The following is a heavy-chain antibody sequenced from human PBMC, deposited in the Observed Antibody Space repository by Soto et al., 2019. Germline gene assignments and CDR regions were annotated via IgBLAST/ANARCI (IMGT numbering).Heavy chain of an antibody. J-gene: IGHJ4*02. Sequence: ASVKVSCKASGYTFTDYAIHWVRQAPGQRLELMGWIAPGNGNTKYSQNFQGRVTITRDTSATTAYMELSSLRSEDTAVYYCARELQGLYYFDYWGQGTLVTVSS. CDR1: GYTFTDYA. D-gene: IGHD4-4*01. CDR3: ARELQGLYYFDY. V-gene: IGHV1-3*01. CDR2: IAPGNGNT.